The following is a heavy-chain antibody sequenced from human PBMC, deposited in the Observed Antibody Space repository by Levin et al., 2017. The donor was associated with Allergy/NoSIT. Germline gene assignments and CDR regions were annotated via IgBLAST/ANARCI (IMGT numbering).Heavy chain of an antibody. CDR1: GFTFSSYG. Sequence: GGSLRLSCAASGFTFSSYGMHWVRQAPGKGLEWVAVIWYDGSNKYYADSVKGRFTISRDNSKNTLYLQMNSLRAEDTAVYYCARALGDSSGPKGYWGQGTLVTVSS. J-gene: IGHJ4*02. V-gene: IGHV3-33*01. CDR3: ARALGDSSGPKGY. CDR2: IWYDGSNK. D-gene: IGHD3-22*01.